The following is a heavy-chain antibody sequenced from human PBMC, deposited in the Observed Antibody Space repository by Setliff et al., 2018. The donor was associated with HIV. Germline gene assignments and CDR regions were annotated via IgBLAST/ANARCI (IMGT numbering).Heavy chain of an antibody. J-gene: IGHJ4*02. CDR3: TRVRLTMIMMVDYFDQ. Sequence: SETLSLTCTVSGDSISSGGYYWSWIRQPPGKGLEWVGHIYSTGDTNYNPSLKSRVTLSADTSKNQLSLSLTSVTAADTAVYYCTRVRLTMIMMVDYFDQWGQGTQVTVSS. CDR1: GDSISSGGYY. V-gene: IGHV4-61*08. D-gene: IGHD3-22*01. CDR2: IYSTGDT.